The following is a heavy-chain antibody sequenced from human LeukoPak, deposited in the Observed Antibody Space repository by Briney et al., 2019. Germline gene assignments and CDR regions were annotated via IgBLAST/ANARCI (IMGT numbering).Heavy chain of an antibody. J-gene: IGHJ5*02. D-gene: IGHD3-9*01. V-gene: IGHV3-23*01. Sequence: GGSLRLSCAASGFTFSSYAMSWVRQAPGKGLECVSAISGSGGSTYYADSVKGRFTISRDNSKNTLYLQMSTLRADDTAVYYCAKDSDSHNILTGYNWFDPWGQGTLVTVSS. CDR3: AKDSDSHNILTGYNWFDP. CDR1: GFTFSSYA. CDR2: ISGSGGST.